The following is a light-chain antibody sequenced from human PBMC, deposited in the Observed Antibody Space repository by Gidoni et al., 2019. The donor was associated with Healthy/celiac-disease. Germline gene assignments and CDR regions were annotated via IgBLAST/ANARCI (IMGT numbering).Light chain of an antibody. CDR2: AAS. Sequence: DIQLNQSPSFLSASVGDRVTITCRASQGISSYLAWYQQTPVKAPKLLIYAASTLQSGVPSRFSGSGSGTEFTLPFSSLQPKDFATYYCQQRNSYPRTFXQXTKVEIK. J-gene: IGKJ1*01. CDR1: QGISSY. V-gene: IGKV1-9*01. CDR3: QQRNSYPRT.